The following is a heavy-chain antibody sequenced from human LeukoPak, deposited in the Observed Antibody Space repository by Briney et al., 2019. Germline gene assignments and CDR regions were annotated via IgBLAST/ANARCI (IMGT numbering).Heavy chain of an antibody. J-gene: IGHJ4*02. D-gene: IGHD3-22*01. Sequence: PGGSLRLSCAASGFTFSSYWMSWVRQAPGKGLEWVANIKQDGSEKYYVDSVKGRFTISRDNAKNSLYLQMNSLRAEDTAVYYCAREHDIRDSSGYLVYWGQGTLVTVSS. CDR2: IKQDGSEK. CDR3: AREHDIRDSSGYLVY. CDR1: GFTFSSYW. V-gene: IGHV3-7*01.